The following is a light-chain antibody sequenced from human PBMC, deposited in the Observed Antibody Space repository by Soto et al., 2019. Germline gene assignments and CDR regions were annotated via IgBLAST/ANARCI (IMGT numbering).Light chain of an antibody. CDR2: DAS. CDR3: QQYGNLLRT. V-gene: IGKV1-33*01. J-gene: IGKJ1*01. Sequence: DIQMTQSPSSLSASVGDRVTITCQASQDINNYLNWYQHKPGKAPKLLIYDASNLETGVPSRFRGGGSGTDFTFTITSLQPEDIATYYCQQYGNLLRTFGQGTKVEIK. CDR1: QDINNY.